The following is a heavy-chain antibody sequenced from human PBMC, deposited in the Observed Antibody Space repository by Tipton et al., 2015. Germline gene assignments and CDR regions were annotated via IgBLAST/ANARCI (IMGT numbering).Heavy chain of an antibody. V-gene: IGHV1-69*01. CDR1: GDIFSNYM. D-gene: IGHD4-11*01. Sequence: QLVQSGAEVRNPGSSVNVSCKASGDIFSNYMFIWVRQAPGQGLEWMGGIIPIFGTANYAQKFQGRVTITADESTSTAYMELSSLRSEDTAVYYCASSIYARSTVEYYYYYYGMDVWGQGTTVTVSS. J-gene: IGHJ6*02. CDR3: ASSIYARSTVEYYYYYYGMDV. CDR2: IIPIFGTA.